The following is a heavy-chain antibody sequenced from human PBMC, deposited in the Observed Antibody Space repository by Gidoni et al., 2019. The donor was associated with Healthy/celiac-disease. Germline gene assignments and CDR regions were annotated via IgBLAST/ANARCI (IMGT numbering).Heavy chain of an antibody. CDR3: ARGRHHTPEDDSSSFPFDY. Sequence: QVQLVQSGDEVKKPGAAVKVACKASAYTFTSYYMHWVRQAPGQGLEWKGRINPSGGSTTYAQKFQGRVTMTRDTSTSTVYMELSGLRSEDTAVYYCARGRHHTPEDDSSSFPFDYWGQGTLVTVSS. CDR1: AYTFTSYY. CDR2: INPSGGST. J-gene: IGHJ4*02. V-gene: IGHV1-46*01. D-gene: IGHD6-6*01.